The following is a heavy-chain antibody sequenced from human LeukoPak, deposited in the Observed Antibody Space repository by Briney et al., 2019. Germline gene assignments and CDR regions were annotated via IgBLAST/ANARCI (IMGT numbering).Heavy chain of an antibody. CDR2: INHSGST. D-gene: IGHD1-26*01. V-gene: IGHV4-34*01. Sequence: SETLSLTCAVYGGSFSGYYWSWIRQPPGKGLEWIGEINHSGSTNYNPSLKSRVTISVDTSKNQFSLKLSSVTAADTAVYYCARGTGGGGSYYADYWGQGTLVTVSS. CDR3: ARGTGGGGSYYADY. CDR1: GGSFSGYY. J-gene: IGHJ4*02.